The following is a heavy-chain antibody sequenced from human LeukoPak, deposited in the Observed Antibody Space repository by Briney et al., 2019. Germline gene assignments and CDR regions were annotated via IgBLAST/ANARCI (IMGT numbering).Heavy chain of an antibody. CDR2: VYYTGTT. D-gene: IGHD6-19*01. CDR1: GGSISSSSYY. J-gene: IGHJ5*02. CDR3: ARVFGQWPPLFDP. Sequence: SETLSLTCSVSGGSISSSSYYWGWIRQPPGKGLEWTGSVYYTGTTYYNPSLKSRVTISVDKSKNQFSLKLSSVTAADTAVYYCARVFGQWPPLFDPWGQGTLVTVSS. V-gene: IGHV4-39*07.